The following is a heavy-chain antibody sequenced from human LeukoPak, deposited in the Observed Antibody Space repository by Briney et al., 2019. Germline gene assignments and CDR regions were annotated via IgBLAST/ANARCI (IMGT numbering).Heavy chain of an antibody. CDR2: IYFSGST. J-gene: IGHJ5*02. Sequence: PSETLSLACTVSGDSISSGDYYWGWIRQPPGKGLEWIGSIYFSGSTYYNPSLKGRVTISVDTSKNQFSLKLSSVTAADTAVYYCARSLRVGYCSSTSCNWFDPWGQGTLVTVSS. CDR3: ARSLRVGYCSSTSCNWFDP. CDR1: GDSISSGDYY. D-gene: IGHD2-2*03. V-gene: IGHV4-39*07.